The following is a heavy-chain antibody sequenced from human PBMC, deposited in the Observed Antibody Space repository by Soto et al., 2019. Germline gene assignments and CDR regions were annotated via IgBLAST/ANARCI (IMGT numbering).Heavy chain of an antibody. CDR2: IYYSGST. CDR3: ARARYSGYDGVSYGMDV. V-gene: IGHV4-31*03. CDR1: GGTISSGGYY. D-gene: IGHD5-12*01. J-gene: IGHJ6*02. Sequence: QVQLQESGPGLVKPSQTLSLTCTVSGGTISSGGYYWSWIRQHPGKGLEWIGYIYYSGSTYYNPSLKSRVTISVDTSKNQFSLKLSSVTAADTAVYYCARARYSGYDGVSYGMDVWGQGTTVTVSS.